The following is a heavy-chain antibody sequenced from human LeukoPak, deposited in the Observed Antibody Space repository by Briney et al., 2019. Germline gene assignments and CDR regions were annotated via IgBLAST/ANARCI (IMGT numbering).Heavy chain of an antibody. CDR1: GGSVTSTNW. J-gene: IGHJ4*02. Sequence: RTSETLSLTCDVSGGSVTSTNWWPWVRQPPGKGLEWIGEVHLDGRTNYNPSLKSRLIMSVDLPENHISLRLTSCTAPDPAVYYCAKKGVFARPFAYRGQGTLVTVPP. D-gene: IGHD3-3*01. CDR2: VHLDGRT. V-gene: IGHV4-4*02. CDR3: AKKGVFARPFAY.